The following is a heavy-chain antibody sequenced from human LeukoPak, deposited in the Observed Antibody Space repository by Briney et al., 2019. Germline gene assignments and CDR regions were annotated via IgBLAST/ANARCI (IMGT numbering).Heavy chain of an antibody. CDR3: ARHLYDKTGRPLDS. CDR2: IYYSGSAGST. D-gene: IGHD3-9*01. J-gene: IGHJ4*02. V-gene: IGHV4-39*01. Sequence: PSETLSLTCSVSGDSINSGVSYWAWIRQPPGKGLEWIGTIYYSGSAGSTYYNPSLKSRVAISVDTPKNQFSLNLSSVTAADTAIYYCARHLYDKTGRPLDSWGQGTLVTVSS. CDR1: GDSINSGVSY.